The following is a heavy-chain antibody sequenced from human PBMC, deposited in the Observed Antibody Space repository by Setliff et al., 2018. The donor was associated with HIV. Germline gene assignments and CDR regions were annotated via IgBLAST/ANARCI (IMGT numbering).Heavy chain of an antibody. D-gene: IGHD3-22*01. J-gene: IGHJ6*03. CDR2: IYYRGST. Sequence: PSETLSLTCTVSGGSISSSSYYWGWIRQPPGRGLEWIGRIYYRGSTYYNPSLKSRVTISVDTSKNQFSLKLSSVTAADTAVYYCARGRGRGRYDSSGYYSGYYYYYMDVWGKGTTVTVSS. CDR3: ARGRGRGRYDSSGYYSGYYYYYMDV. CDR1: GGSISSSSYY. V-gene: IGHV4-39*07.